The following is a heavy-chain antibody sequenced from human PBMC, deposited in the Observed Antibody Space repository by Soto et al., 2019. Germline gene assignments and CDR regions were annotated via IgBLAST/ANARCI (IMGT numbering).Heavy chain of an antibody. CDR1: GGSISSYY. Sequence: SETLSLTCTVSGGSISSYYWSWIRQPPGKGLEWIGYIYYSGSTNYNPSLKSRVTISVDTSKNQFSLKLSSVTAADTAVYYCARDGDYDILTGYTYYMDVWGKGTTVTVSS. D-gene: IGHD3-9*01. J-gene: IGHJ6*03. V-gene: IGHV4-59*01. CDR3: ARDGDYDILTGYTYYMDV. CDR2: IYYSGST.